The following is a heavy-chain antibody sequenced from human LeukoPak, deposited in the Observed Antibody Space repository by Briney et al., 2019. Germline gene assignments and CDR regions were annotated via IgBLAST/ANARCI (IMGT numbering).Heavy chain of an antibody. CDR2: ISGHNGNT. CDR3: ARAHSSGWYVGDY. Sequence: GASVKDSCKPSRYTFSSFDISWVRQAPGQGLGRMGGISGHNGNTKYAQKFEGRVTMTTDTSTSIAYMELRSLKSDDTAVYYCARAHSSGWYVGDYWGQGTLVT. CDR1: RYTFSSFD. V-gene: IGHV1-18*01. D-gene: IGHD6-19*01. J-gene: IGHJ4*02.